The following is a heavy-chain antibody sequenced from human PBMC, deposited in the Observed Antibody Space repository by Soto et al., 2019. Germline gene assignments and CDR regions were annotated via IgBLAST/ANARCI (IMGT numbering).Heavy chain of an antibody. V-gene: IGHV4-39*07. CDR2: IYHGGTT. CDR1: GGSISSTSYH. J-gene: IGHJ4*01. D-gene: IGHD6-19*01. Sequence: SETLSLTCTVSGGSISSTSYHWGWIRQPPGKGPEWIASIYHGGTTFYNPSLKSRITISVDTSNNQFSLKLTSVTAADTAVYYCARVHVMVVAGSTFDYWGHGTLVTVSS. CDR3: ARVHVMVVAGSTFDY.